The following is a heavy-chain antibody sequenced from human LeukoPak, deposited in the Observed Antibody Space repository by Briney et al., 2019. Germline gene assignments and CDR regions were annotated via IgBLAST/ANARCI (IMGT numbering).Heavy chain of an antibody. J-gene: IGHJ3*02. Sequence: GGTLRLSCAASGFTFSSYAISWVRQAPGKGLEWVSAISGSGGSTYYADSVKGRFTISRDNSKNTLYLQMNSLRAEDTAVYQCAKGRYYHDNSDAFEIWGQGTMVTVSS. CDR2: ISGSGGST. D-gene: IGHD3-22*01. V-gene: IGHV3-23*01. CDR1: GFTFSSYA. CDR3: AKGRYYHDNSDAFEI.